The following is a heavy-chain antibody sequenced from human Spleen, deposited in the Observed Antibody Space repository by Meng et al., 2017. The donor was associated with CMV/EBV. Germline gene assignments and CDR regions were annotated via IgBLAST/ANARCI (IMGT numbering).Heavy chain of an antibody. Sequence: GESLKISCAASEFTVSNKYMSWVRQAPGKGLEWVSYISRSGNTIYYADSVKGRFTISRDNAKNSLYLQMHSLRAEDTAVYYCARGFGASTEDFDYWGQGTLVTVSS. D-gene: IGHD3-3*01. CDR2: ISRSGNTI. J-gene: IGHJ4*02. CDR3: ARGFGASTEDFDY. V-gene: IGHV3-11*04. CDR1: EFTVSNKY.